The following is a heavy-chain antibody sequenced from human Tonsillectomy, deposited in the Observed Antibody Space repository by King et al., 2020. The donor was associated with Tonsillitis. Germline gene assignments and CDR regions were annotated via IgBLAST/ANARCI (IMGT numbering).Heavy chain of an antibody. V-gene: IGHV1-46*02. D-gene: IGHD1-26*01. Sequence: VQLVESGAEVKKPGASVKVSCKSSGYTFNTYYIHWVRQAPGQGLEWMGLINPSGGSTRFAQKFQGRVTVTRDTSTSTVYMELSSLTSEDTAVYYCARDSPVGASQGTKFDSWGQGTLVTVSS. CDR1: GYTFNTYY. J-gene: IGHJ4*02. CDR3: ARDSPVGASQGTKFDS. CDR2: INPSGGST.